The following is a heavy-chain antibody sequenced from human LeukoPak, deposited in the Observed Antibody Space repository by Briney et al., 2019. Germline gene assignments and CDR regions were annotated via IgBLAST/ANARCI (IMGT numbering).Heavy chain of an antibody. CDR2: ISSSSSYI. CDR1: GFTFSSYS. J-gene: IGHJ4*02. V-gene: IGHV3-21*01. Sequence: GGSLRLSCAASGFTFSSYSMNWVRQAPGKGLEWVSSISSSSSYIYYADSVKGRFTISRDNAKNSLYLQMTRLRAEDTAVYYCARVKWFGEFASPFDYWGQGTLVTVSS. D-gene: IGHD3-10*01. CDR3: ARVKWFGEFASPFDY.